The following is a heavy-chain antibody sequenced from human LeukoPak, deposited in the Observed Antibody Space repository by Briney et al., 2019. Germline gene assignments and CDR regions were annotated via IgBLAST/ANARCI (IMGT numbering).Heavy chain of an antibody. J-gene: IGHJ3*02. Sequence: SETLSLTCTVSGGSISSGSYYWSWIRQPAGKGLEWIGRIYTSGSTNYNPSLKSRVTISVDTSKNQFSLKLSSVTAADTAVYYCARARSGSQDAFDIWGQGTMVTVSS. D-gene: IGHD1-26*01. CDR1: GGSISSGSYY. CDR2: IYTSGST. V-gene: IGHV4-61*02. CDR3: ARARSGSQDAFDI.